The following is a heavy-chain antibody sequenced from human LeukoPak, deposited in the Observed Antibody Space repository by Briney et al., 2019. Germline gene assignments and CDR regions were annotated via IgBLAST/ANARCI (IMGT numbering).Heavy chain of an antibody. CDR1: GFTFRDAW. V-gene: IGHV3-7*01. CDR2: IKQDGSEK. CDR3: ARDLFTTYYGSGEFYGMDV. J-gene: IGHJ6*02. D-gene: IGHD3-10*01. Sequence: GGSLRLSCAASGFTFRDAWMSWVRQAPGKGLEWVANIKQDGSEKYYVDSVKGRFTISRDNAKNSLYLQMNSLRAEDTAVYYCARDLFTTYYGSGEFYGMDVWGQGTTVTVSS.